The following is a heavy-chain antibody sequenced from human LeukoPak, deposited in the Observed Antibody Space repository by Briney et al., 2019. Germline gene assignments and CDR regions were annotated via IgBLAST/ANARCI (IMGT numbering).Heavy chain of an antibody. Sequence: XXGQGLXXXXGIIPIFGTANYAQKFQGRVTITADESTSTAYMELSSLRSEDTAVYYCARDRYGDYYFDYWGQGTLVTVSS. CDR2: IIPIFGTA. D-gene: IGHD4-17*01. CDR3: ARDRYGDYYFDY. V-gene: IGHV1-69*01. J-gene: IGHJ4*02.